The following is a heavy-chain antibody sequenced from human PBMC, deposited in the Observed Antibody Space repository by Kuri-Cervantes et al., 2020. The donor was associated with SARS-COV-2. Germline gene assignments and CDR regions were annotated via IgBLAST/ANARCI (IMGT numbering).Heavy chain of an antibody. J-gene: IGHJ4*02. CDR1: GASISSQY. V-gene: IGHV4-39*07. Sequence: SETLSHTCTVSGASISSQYWSWIRQPPGKGVEWIESIYYSGSTYYNPSIKSRVAISVDTSKNQFSLKMYPVTAAGTAVYFCSRREMTTIWSHYYFDYWGQGALVTVSS. D-gene: IGHD5-24*01. CDR2: IYYSGST. CDR3: SRREMTTIWSHYYFDY.